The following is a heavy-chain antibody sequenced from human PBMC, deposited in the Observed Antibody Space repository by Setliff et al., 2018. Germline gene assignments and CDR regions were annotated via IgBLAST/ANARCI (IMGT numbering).Heavy chain of an antibody. J-gene: IGHJ4*02. CDR1: GFTFSSYA. V-gene: IGHV3-23*01. Sequence: PGGSLRLSCVASGFTFSSYAMSWVRQAPGKGLEWVSAISGSSGNTFYADSVKGRFTISRENSKDTLYLQMNSLRAEDTAVYYCARLGPHCSSTSCYLVLRSYFDYWGQGTLVTVS. D-gene: IGHD2-2*01. CDR2: ISGSSGNT. CDR3: ARLGPHCSSTSCYLVLRSYFDY.